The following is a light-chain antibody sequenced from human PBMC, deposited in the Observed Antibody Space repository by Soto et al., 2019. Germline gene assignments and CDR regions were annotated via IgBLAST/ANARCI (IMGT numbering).Light chain of an antibody. CDR1: QSVSSY. CDR3: QQYNNWPWT. CDR2: GAS. Sequence: EILLTQSPSSLALSPGARATLSCSASQSVSSYLAWYQQKPGKAPRLLIYGASKRATGFPARYSGSGSGTDFTLTISSLQSEDFEVYYCQQYNNWPWTFGQGTKVDIK. J-gene: IGKJ1*01. V-gene: IGKV3-15*01.